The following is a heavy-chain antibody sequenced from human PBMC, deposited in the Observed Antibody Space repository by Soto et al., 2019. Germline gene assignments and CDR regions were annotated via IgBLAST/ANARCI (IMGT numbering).Heavy chain of an antibody. Sequence: GGPRRRSYAAPEFTVTRYWMHWLRKAPGKGLVWVSRTSPAGSSTSYADFVRGRFTISKDAAKNTLYLQINSLGAEYTAVYYCARGNTGYGNFDYWGQGTLVTVSS. D-gene: IGHD5-12*01. V-gene: IGHV3-74*01. CDR2: TSPAGSST. CDR1: EFTVTRYW. CDR3: ARGNTGYGNFDY. J-gene: IGHJ4*02.